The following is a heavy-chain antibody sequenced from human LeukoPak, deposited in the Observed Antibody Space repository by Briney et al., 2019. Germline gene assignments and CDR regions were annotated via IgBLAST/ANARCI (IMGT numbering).Heavy chain of an antibody. CDR2: IIPIFGTA. D-gene: IGHD2-2*01. V-gene: IGHV1-69*05. J-gene: IGHJ5*02. CDR1: EATFSSYA. Sequence: ASGKLSCTASEATFSSYAISWVRQAPGQGLEWMGGIIPIFGTANYAQKFQGRVTITTDESTSTAYMELSSLRSEDTAVYYCARVHPAAIPNWFDPWGQGTLVTVSS. CDR3: ARVHPAAIPNWFDP.